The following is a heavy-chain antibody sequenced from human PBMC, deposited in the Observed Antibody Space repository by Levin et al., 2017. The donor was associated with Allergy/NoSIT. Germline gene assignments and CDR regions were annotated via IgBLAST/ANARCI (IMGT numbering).Heavy chain of an antibody. J-gene: IGHJ3*02. CDR2: IYPGDSDT. D-gene: IGHD3-22*01. V-gene: IGHV5-51*01. Sequence: GESLKISCKGSGYSFTSYWIGWVRQMPGKGLEWMGIIYPGDSDTRYSPSFQGQVTISADKSISTAYLQWSSLKASDTAMYYCARQRFVPIYYYDSSGSDDAFDIWGQGTMVTVSS. CDR1: GYSFTSYW. CDR3: ARQRFVPIYYYDSSGSDDAFDI.